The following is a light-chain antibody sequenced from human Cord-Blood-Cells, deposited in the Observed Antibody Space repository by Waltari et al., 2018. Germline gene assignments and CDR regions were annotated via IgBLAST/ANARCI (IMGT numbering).Light chain of an antibody. V-gene: IGKV3-15*01. CDR1: QSVSSN. CDR2: GAS. Sequence: EIVMTQSPATLSVSPGERATLSCRASQSVSSNLAWYQQKPGQAPRLLIYGASTRATVIPARFSGSGSVTEFTLTISSLQSEDFAVYYCQQYNNWPLTFGPGTKVDIK. J-gene: IGKJ3*01. CDR3: QQYNNWPLT.